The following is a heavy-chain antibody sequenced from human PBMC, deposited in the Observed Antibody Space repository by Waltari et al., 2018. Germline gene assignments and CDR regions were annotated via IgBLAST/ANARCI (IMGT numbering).Heavy chain of an antibody. J-gene: IGHJ6*02. CDR3: ALVTGTTSSPYYYYYGMDV. CDR2: IIPIFGTA. D-gene: IGHD1-20*01. V-gene: IGHV1-69*08. Sequence: QVQLVQSGAEVKKPGSSVKVSCKASGGTFRSYAISWVRQAPGPGLEWMGRIIPIFGTANYAQKFQGRVTITADKSTSTAYMELSSLRSEDTAVYYCALVTGTTSSPYYYYYGMDVWGQGTTVTVSS. CDR1: GGTFRSYA.